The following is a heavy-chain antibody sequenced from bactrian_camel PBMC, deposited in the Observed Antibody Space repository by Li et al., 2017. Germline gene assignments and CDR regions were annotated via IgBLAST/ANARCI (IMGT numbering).Heavy chain of an antibody. J-gene: IGHJ4*01. Sequence: DVQLVESGGGLVQPGGSLRLSCAASGFTVSNYDMTWVRQAPGKGLEWVSSIYSENTYYADSVKGRFTISRGYAKKTLSLQMTSLKPEDSDMYYCAADVSGSCGTDYDVPGWYWGQGTQVTVS. V-gene: IGHV3S10*01. CDR1: GFTVSNYD. D-gene: IGHD2*01. CDR3: AADVSGSCGTDYDVPGWY. CDR2: IYSENT.